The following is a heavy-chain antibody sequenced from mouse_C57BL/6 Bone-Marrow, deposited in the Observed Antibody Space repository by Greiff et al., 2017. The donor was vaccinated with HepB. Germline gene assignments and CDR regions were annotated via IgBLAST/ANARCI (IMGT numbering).Heavy chain of an antibody. D-gene: IGHD2-4*01. Sequence: EVQRVESGGGLVKPGGSLKLSCAASGFTFSSYTMSWVRQTPEKRLEWVATISGGGGNTYYPDSVKGRFTISRDNAKNTLYLQMSSLRSEDTALYYCARHGDYDGFAYWGQGTLVTVSA. V-gene: IGHV5-9*01. CDR2: ISGGGGNT. J-gene: IGHJ3*01. CDR3: ARHGDYDGFAY. CDR1: GFTFSSYT.